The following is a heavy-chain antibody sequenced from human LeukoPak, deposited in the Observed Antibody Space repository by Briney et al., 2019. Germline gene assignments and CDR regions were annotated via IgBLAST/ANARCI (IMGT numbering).Heavy chain of an antibody. CDR1: GFTFSSYS. D-gene: IGHD2-2*01. J-gene: IGHJ4*02. CDR3: ARAVPAATVDY. CDR2: ISSSSSTI. Sequence: GGSLRLSCAASGFTFSSYSMNWVRQAPGKGLEWVSYISSSSSTIYYADSVKGRFTISRDNAKNSLYLQMNSLRAEDTAVYYCARAVPAATVDYWGRGTLVTVSS. V-gene: IGHV3-48*01.